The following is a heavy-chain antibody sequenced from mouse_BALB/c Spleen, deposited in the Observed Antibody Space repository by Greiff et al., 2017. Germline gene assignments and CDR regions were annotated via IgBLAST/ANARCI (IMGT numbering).Heavy chain of an antibody. CDR2: ISSGSSTI. D-gene: IGHD5-1*01. CDR3: ARYLYFDY. V-gene: IGHV5-17*02. J-gene: IGHJ2*01. CDR1: GFTFSSFG. Sequence: DVQLVESGGGLVQPGGSRKLSCAASGFTFSSFGMHWVRQAPEKGLEWVAYISSGSSTIYYADTVKGRFTISRDNPKNTLFLQMTSLRSEDTAMYYCARYLYFDYWGQGTTLTVSS.